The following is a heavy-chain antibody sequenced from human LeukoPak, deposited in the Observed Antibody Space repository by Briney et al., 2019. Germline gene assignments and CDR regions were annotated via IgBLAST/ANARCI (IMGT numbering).Heavy chain of an antibody. D-gene: IGHD2-21*02. V-gene: IGHV4-31*03. Sequence: SQTLSLTCTVSGGSVTSGGYFCTWIRQHPGKGLEWIGYISNSGTTSYNPSVMSRVSISVDISNNQFSLRLSSVTAADTAVYYCARHVVVTSGPDAFDFWGQGTMVTVS. CDR2: ISNSGTT. J-gene: IGHJ3*01. CDR1: GGSVTSGGYF. CDR3: ARHVVVTSGPDAFDF.